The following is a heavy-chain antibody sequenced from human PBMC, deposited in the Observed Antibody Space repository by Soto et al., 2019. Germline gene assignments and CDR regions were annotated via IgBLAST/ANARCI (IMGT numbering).Heavy chain of an antibody. J-gene: IGHJ6*02. CDR3: AKWGYGPYYYYYGMDV. Sequence: PGGSLRLSCAASGFTFSSYAMSWVRQAPGKGLEWVSAISGSGGSTYYADSVKGRFTISRDNSKNTLYLQMNSLRAEDTAVYYCAKWGYGPYYYYYGMDVWGQGTTVTVSS. CDR1: GFTFSSYA. CDR2: ISGSGGST. D-gene: IGHD3-16*01. V-gene: IGHV3-23*01.